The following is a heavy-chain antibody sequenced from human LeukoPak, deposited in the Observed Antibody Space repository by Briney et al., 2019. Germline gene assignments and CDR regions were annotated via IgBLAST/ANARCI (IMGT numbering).Heavy chain of an antibody. D-gene: IGHD5-24*01. V-gene: IGHV3-9*01. CDR1: GFTFDDYA. J-gene: IGHJ4*02. CDR3: ARFNVEMATRN. CDR2: ISWNSGSI. Sequence: GGSMRLSCAAYGFTFDDYAMHWVRQAPGKGLEWVSGISWNSGSIGYVDSVKGRFTISRDNAKNSLYLQMNSLRAEDTAVYYCARFNVEMATRNWGQGTLVTVSS.